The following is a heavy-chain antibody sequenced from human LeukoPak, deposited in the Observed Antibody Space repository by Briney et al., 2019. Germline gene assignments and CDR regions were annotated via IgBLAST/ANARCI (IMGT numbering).Heavy chain of an antibody. CDR2: IYRSGGT. V-gene: IGHV4-4*02. J-gene: IGHJ1*01. CDR1: GDSVGSSVSGNSR. D-gene: IGHD3-9*01. Sequence: SETLSLTCAVSGDSVGSSVSGNSRWNWVRQTPGKGLEWIGEIYRSGGTHYNPALRRRVTMSLDRSKNHLSLNVRSVTAADTAVYYCATYDMMTGYSDSWGQGTLVTVSS. CDR3: ATYDMMTGYSDS.